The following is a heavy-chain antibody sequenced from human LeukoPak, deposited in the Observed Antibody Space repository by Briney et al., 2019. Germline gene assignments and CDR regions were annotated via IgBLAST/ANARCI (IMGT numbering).Heavy chain of an antibody. CDR1: GFTFSSYW. V-gene: IGHV3-7*01. Sequence: PGGSLRLSCAASGFTFSSYWMSWVRQAPGKGLEWVANIKQDGSEKYSLDSVKGRFTISRDNAKNSLYLQMNSLRAEDTAVYYCARDLKIAVAERYYYYYMDVWGKGTTVTISS. CDR2: IKQDGSEK. D-gene: IGHD6-19*01. CDR3: ARDLKIAVAERYYYYYMDV. J-gene: IGHJ6*03.